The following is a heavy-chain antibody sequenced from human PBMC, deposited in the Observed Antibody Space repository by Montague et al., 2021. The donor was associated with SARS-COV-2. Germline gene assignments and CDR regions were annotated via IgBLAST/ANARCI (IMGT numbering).Heavy chain of an antibody. CDR3: ARTSAPSNY. CDR2: CCHRLKWNN. Sequence: CAISGDSVASDEVTRRWIEHSSELHLHQLLVCCHRLKWNNDYAVSVKSRITINPDTSKNQISLQLNSVTPEDTAVYYCARTSAPSNYWGQGTLITVS. D-gene: IGHD1-26*01. J-gene: IGHJ4*02. CDR1: GDSVASDEVT. V-gene: IGHV6-1*01.